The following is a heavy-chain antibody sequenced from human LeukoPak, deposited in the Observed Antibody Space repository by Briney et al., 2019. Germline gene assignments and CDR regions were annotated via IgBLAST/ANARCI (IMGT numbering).Heavy chain of an antibody. D-gene: IGHD3-3*01. CDR2: INHSGSI. J-gene: IGHJ4*02. Sequence: SETLSLTCAVYGGSFTGYYWSWIRQPPGKGLEWIGEINHSGSINCNPSLKSRITISIDTSKNQFSLKLSSVTAADTAVYYCARVEYDFWGGSQSDYWGQGTLVTVSS. V-gene: IGHV4-34*01. CDR1: GGSFTGYY. CDR3: ARVEYDFWGGSQSDY.